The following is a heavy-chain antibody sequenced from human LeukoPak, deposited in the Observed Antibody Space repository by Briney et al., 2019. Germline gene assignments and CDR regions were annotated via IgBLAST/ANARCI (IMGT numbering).Heavy chain of an antibody. CDR1: GCSISSYY. D-gene: IGHD3-3*01. Sequence: PSETLSLTCTVSGCSISSYYWSWLRQPPGKGLEWIGYIYYTGSTNYNPSLKSRVTISVDTSKNQFSLKLRSVTAADTALYYCAREVFGVARAFDSWGQGTLVTVSS. CDR3: AREVFGVARAFDS. J-gene: IGHJ4*02. V-gene: IGHV4-59*01. CDR2: IYYTGST.